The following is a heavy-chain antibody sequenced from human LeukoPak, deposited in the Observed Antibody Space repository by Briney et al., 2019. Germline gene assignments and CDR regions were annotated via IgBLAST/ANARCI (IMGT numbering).Heavy chain of an antibody. J-gene: IGHJ4*01. Sequence: GGSLRLSCTASGLSLNSYAMSWVRQVPGKGLEWVSASSSSDDGKWYAESVRGRFTISRDTSKNTVYLQMNSLRVEDAGVYYCAKAPVTSCRGAFCYPFDYWGHGTLVTVSS. CDR3: AKAPVTSCRGAFCYPFDY. CDR1: GLSLNSYA. CDR2: SSSSDDGK. D-gene: IGHD2-21*01. V-gene: IGHV3-23*01.